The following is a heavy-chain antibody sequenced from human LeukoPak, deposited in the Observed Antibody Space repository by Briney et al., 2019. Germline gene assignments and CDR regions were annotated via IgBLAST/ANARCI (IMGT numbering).Heavy chain of an antibody. V-gene: IGHV4-34*01. J-gene: IGHJ4*02. CDR2: INHSGST. CDR3: ARATYCSGDSCYSGIFDY. D-gene: IGHD2-15*01. Sequence: SQTLSLTCAVYGRSFSGYYWSWIRQPPGKGLEWIGEINHSGSTNYNPSLKSRVTISVDTSKNQFSLKLSSVTAADTAVYYCARATYCSGDSCYSGIFDYWGQGTLVTVSS. CDR1: GRSFSGYY.